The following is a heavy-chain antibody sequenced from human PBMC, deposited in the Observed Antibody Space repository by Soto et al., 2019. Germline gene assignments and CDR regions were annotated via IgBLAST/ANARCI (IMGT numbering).Heavy chain of an antibody. CDR1: GVNVRNNF. V-gene: IGHV3-21*01. CDR2: ISSSSSYI. J-gene: IGHJ4*02. D-gene: IGHD2-8*01. Sequence: GGSLRLSCDASGVNVRNNFMTWVRQAPGKGLEWVSSISSSSSYIYYADSVKGRFTISRDNAKNSLYLQMNSLRAEDTAVYYCARGTWDIVLMVYASYFDYWGQGTLVTVSS. CDR3: ARGTWDIVLMVYASYFDY.